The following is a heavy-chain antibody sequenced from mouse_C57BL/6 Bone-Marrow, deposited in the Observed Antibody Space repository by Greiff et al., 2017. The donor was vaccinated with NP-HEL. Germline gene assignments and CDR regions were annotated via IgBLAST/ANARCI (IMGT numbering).Heavy chain of an antibody. CDR3: ARPYYYGSSYPAY. V-gene: IGHV1-55*01. D-gene: IGHD1-1*01. CDR1: GYTFTSYW. CDR2: IYPGSGST. Sequence: VKLQQPGAELVKPGASVKMSCKASGYTFTSYWITWVKQRPGQGLEWIGDIYPGSGSTNYNEKFKSKATLTVDTSSSTAYMQLSSLTSEDSAVYYCARPYYYGSSYPAYWGQGTLVTVSA. J-gene: IGHJ3*01.